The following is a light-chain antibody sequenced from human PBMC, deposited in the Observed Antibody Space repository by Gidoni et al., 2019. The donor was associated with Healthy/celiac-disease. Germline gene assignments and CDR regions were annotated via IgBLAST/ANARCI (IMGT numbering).Light chain of an antibody. J-gene: IGKJ2*04. CDR2: AAS. CDR1: QRISSY. CDR3: QQRNSYPPCS. V-gene: IGKV1-9*01. Sequence: DIQLTQSPSFLSASVGDRVTITCRASQRISSYLAWYQKKPGKAPKLLIYAASTLQSGVPSRCSGSGSGKEFTLTISSLQHEDLATYYCQQRNSYPPCSFGQGTKLEIK.